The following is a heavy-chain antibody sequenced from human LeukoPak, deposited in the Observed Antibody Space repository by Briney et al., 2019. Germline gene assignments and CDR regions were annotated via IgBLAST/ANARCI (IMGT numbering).Heavy chain of an antibody. J-gene: IGHJ4*02. Sequence: SETLSLTCTVSGGSLSSYYWSWIRQPPGKGLEWIGYIYYSGSTNYNPSLKSRVTISVDTSKNQFSLKLSSVTAADRAVYYCARAASRLRQPDYWGQGTLVTVSS. CDR1: GGSLSSYY. CDR3: ARAASRLRQPDY. V-gene: IGHV4-59*01. D-gene: IGHD5-12*01. CDR2: IYYSGST.